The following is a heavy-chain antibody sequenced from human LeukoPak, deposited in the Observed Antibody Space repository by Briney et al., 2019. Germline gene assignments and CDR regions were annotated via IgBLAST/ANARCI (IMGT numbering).Heavy chain of an antibody. CDR2: ISSSSSTI. Sequence: GGSLRLSCAASGFTFSSYSMSWVRQAPGKGLEWVSYISSSSSTIYYADSVKGRFTISRDNAKNSLYLQMNSLRAEDTAVYYRARNRGYCSSTSCYYDYYYGMDVWGQGTTVTVSS. CDR3: ARNRGYCSSTSCYYDYYYGMDV. CDR1: GFTFSSYS. V-gene: IGHV3-48*01. D-gene: IGHD2-2*01. J-gene: IGHJ6*02.